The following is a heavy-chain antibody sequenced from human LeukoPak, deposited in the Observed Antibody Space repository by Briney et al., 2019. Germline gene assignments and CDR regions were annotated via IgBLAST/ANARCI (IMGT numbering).Heavy chain of an antibody. CDR1: GYTFTSYY. Sequence: ASVKVSCKASGYTFTSYYMHGVRQAPGQGLEWMGIISPSGASTTYAQNFQGRVTMTRDMSTSTVYMELSSLKSEDMAVYYCARSGGAHLDYWGQGTLVTVSS. V-gene: IGHV1-46*01. J-gene: IGHJ4*02. CDR3: ARSGGAHLDY. CDR2: ISPSGAST. D-gene: IGHD3-16*01.